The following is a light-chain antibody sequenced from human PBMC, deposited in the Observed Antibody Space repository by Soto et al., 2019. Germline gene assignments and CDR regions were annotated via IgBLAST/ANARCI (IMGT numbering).Light chain of an antibody. CDR1: QSISSY. CDR3: QQSYSTPQT. CDR2: AAS. J-gene: IGKJ1*01. V-gene: IGKV1-39*01. Sequence: DIQMTQSPSSLSASVGDRVTITCRASQSISSYLNWYQQKPGKAPKLLIYAASSLQSGVPSRFSGSGSGTDFTLTISSLQPEDFATCYGQQSYSTPQTFGQGTKVEFK.